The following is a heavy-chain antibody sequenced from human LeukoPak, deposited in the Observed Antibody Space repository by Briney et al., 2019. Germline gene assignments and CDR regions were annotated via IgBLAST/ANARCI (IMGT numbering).Heavy chain of an antibody. V-gene: IGHV4-59*01. J-gene: IGHJ1*01. CDR2: IYYSGST. Sequence: PSETLSLTCTVSGDSIRSYYWSWIRQPPGKGLEWIGYIYYSGSTNYNPSLKSRVTISVDTSKNQFSLKLSSVTAADTAVYYCARLNYYDSSGYSSPGAEYFQHWGQGTLVTVSS. CDR3: ARLNYYDSSGYSSPGAEYFQH. CDR1: GDSIRSYY. D-gene: IGHD3-22*01.